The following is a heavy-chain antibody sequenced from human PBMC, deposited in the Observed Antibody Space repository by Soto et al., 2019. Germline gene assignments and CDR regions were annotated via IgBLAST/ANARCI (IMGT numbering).Heavy chain of an antibody. Sequence: QLQLQESGPGLVKPSETLSLTCTVSGDSTSTTTYHWGWIRQPPGKGLEWIGSIYYSGRTNYNSSLKSRVSLSVDTSKDQVSLKLSSVTAADTAVYYCARQLWPSGTEHWGQGTLVTVSS. CDR1: GDSTSTTTYH. V-gene: IGHV4-39*01. J-gene: IGHJ1*01. CDR2: IYYSGRT. D-gene: IGHD6-25*01. CDR3: ARQLWPSGTEH.